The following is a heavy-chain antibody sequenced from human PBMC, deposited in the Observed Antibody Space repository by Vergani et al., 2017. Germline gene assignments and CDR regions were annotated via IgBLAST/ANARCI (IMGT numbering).Heavy chain of an antibody. CDR3: AKEVDCSSTSCSPYMDV. J-gene: IGHJ6*03. CDR2: ISYDGSNK. V-gene: IGHV3-30*18. D-gene: IGHD2-2*01. CDR1: GFAFSSYG. Sequence: VQLLESGGGLVKPGGSLRLSCAASGFAFSSYGMHWVRQAPGKGLEWVAVISYDGSNKYYADSVKGRFTISRDNSKNTLYLQMNSLRAEDTAVYYCAKEVDCSSTSCSPYMDVWGKGTTVTVS.